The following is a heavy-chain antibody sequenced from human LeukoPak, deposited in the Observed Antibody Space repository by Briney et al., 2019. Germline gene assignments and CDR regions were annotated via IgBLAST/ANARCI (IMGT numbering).Heavy chain of an antibody. V-gene: IGHV4-39*01. CDR3: VSYCSGGRCDD. Sequence: SETLSLTCTVSGGSISSSGKYGAWIRPPPGKGLEWMGSMFYSGTTYYNPSLKGRVTISVDTSKNQFSLKLSSVTAADTALYYCVSYCSGGRCDDWGQGTLVTVSS. CDR2: MFYSGTT. J-gene: IGHJ4*02. D-gene: IGHD2-15*01. CDR1: GGSISSSGKY.